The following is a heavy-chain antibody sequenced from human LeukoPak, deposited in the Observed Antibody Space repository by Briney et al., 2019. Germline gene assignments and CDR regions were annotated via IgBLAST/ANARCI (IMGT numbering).Heavy chain of an antibody. CDR3: ARGGVYYYDSSGPTPPTL. V-gene: IGHV4-4*07. CDR1: GGSITSYY. J-gene: IGHJ4*02. CDR2: IYASGST. Sequence: SETLSLTCTVSGGSITSYYWSWIRQPAGKGPEWIGRIYASGSTNYNPSLKSRVTISVDTSKNQFSLKLSSVTAADTAVYYCARGGVYYYDSSGPTPPTLWGQGTLVTVSS. D-gene: IGHD3-22*01.